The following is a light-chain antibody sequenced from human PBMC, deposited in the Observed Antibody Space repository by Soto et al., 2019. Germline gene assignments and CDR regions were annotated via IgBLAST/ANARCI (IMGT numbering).Light chain of an antibody. CDR2: DNN. J-gene: IGLJ2*01. V-gene: IGLV1-51*01. Sequence: QSVLTQPPSVSAAPGQKVTISCSGSSSNIGNNYVYWYQQLPGTAPTLLIYDNNKRPSGIPDRFSGSKSGTSATLGITGRQTGDEADYYCGTWDSSLSAVVFGGGTKLTVL. CDR1: SSNIGNNY. CDR3: GTWDSSLSAVV.